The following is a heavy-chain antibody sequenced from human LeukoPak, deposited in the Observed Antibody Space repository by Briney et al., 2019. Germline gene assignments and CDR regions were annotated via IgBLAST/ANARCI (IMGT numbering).Heavy chain of an antibody. CDR3: ASAKGVAGPFDY. CDR1: GGSISSGGYS. Sequence: KPSETLSLTCAVSGGSISSGGYSWSWIRQPPGKGLEWIGYIYHSGSTYYNLSLKSRVTISVDRSKNQFSLKLSSVTAADTAVYYCASAKGVAGPFDYWGQGTLVTVSS. CDR2: IYHSGST. D-gene: IGHD6-19*01. V-gene: IGHV4-30-2*01. J-gene: IGHJ4*02.